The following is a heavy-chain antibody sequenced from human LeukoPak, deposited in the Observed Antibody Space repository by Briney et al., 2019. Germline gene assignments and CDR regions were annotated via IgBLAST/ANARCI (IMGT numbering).Heavy chain of an antibody. CDR1: GGTFSTYA. V-gene: IGHV1-18*01. J-gene: IGHJ5*02. D-gene: IGHD3-3*01. CDR2: ISAYYGNT. CDR3: ASAGGYYFDP. Sequence: ASVKVSCKASGGTFSTYAISWVRQSPGQGLEWMGWISAYYGNTNDAQKLQGRVTMTTDTSTSTAYMELRNLRSDDTAVYYCASAGGYYFDPWGQGTLVTVRS.